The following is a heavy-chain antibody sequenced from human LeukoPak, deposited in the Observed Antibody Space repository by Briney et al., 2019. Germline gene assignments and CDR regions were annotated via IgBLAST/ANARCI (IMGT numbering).Heavy chain of an antibody. Sequence: AESLKISCKGSGYSFTNYWIGWVRQMRGKGLEWMGIIYPGDSDTRYSPSFQGQVTFSADKSISTTYLQWSSMKASETAMYYCARLPGYCTGGSCYFDYWGQGTLVTVSS. CDR2: IYPGDSDT. CDR1: GYSFTNYW. J-gene: IGHJ4*02. D-gene: IGHD2-15*01. CDR3: ARLPGYCTGGSCYFDY. V-gene: IGHV5-51*01.